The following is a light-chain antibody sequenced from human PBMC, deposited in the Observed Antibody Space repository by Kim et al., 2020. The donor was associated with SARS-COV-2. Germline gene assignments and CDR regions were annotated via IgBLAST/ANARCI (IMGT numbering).Light chain of an antibody. CDR3: QQSDNWPPLT. J-gene: IGKJ4*01. CDR1: ESVSTN. CDR2: RAS. V-gene: IGKV3-15*01. Sequence: EVLLTQSPGILSVSPGERVTLSCRASESVSTNLAWYQQRPGQAPRLLIYRASSRATGIPARFSGSGSGTEFSLTISSLQSEDSAVYFCQQSDNWPPLTFGGGTKVDIK.